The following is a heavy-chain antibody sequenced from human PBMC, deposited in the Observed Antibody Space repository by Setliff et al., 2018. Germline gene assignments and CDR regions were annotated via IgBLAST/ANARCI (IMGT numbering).Heavy chain of an antibody. Sequence: SETLSLTCTVSGGSISSGDYYWSWIRQPPGKRLEWIGEIIPGGSTNYNPVLKSRVTISVDTSKNQFSLKVNSVTVADTAVYYCAGSFSRREKFLLDYWGQGALVTVSA. CDR2: IIPGGST. J-gene: IGHJ4*02. CDR1: GGSISSGDYY. CDR3: AGSFSRREKFLLDY. V-gene: IGHV4-39*07.